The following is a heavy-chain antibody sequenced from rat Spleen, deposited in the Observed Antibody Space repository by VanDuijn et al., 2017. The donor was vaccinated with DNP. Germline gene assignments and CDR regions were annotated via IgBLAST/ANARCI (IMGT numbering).Heavy chain of an antibody. J-gene: IGHJ1*01. Sequence: EVQLVESGGGLVQPGRSLKLSCAASGFTFSNCNMTWIRQVPGKGLEWVASITSSGGSTYYPDSVKGRFTISRDNAKNTLYLQMNSLRSEDTATYYCARDTTDPYWYFDFWGPGTMVTVSS. CDR2: ITSSGGST. CDR3: ARDTTDPYWYFDF. CDR1: GFTFSNCN. D-gene: IGHD1-6*01. V-gene: IGHV5-31*01.